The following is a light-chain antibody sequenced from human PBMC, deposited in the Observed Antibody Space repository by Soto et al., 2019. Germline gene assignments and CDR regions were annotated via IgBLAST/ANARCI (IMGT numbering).Light chain of an antibody. CDR1: SRDVGSYNL. J-gene: IGLJ2*01. CDR3: CSYAGSSTRVV. Sequence: QSALTQPASVSGSPGPSITISCTGTSRDVGSYNLVSWYQQHPGKAPKLMIYEGSKRPSGVSNRFSGSKSGNTASLTISGLQAEDEADYYCCSYAGSSTRVVFGGGTKVTVL. V-gene: IGLV2-23*01. CDR2: EGS.